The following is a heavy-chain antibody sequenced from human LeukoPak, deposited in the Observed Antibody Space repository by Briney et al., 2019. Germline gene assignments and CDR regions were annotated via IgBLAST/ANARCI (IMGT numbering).Heavy chain of an antibody. Sequence: PSETLSLTCTVSGGSISSGDYYWSWIRQPPGKGLEWIGYIYYSGSTYYNPSLKSRVTISVDTSKNQFSLKLSSVTAADTAVYYCARAERPYDFWSGYPDTRGGYFDLWGRGTLVTVSS. D-gene: IGHD3-3*01. CDR1: GGSISSGDYY. CDR3: ARAERPYDFWSGYPDTRGGYFDL. CDR2: IYYSGST. V-gene: IGHV4-30-4*08. J-gene: IGHJ2*01.